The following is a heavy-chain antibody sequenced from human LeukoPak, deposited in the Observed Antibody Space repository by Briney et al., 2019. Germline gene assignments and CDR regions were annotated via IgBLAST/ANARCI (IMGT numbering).Heavy chain of an antibody. CDR1: GASVNSFY. CDR3: ARLKLESSGSYDY. D-gene: IGHD1-26*01. Sequence: SETLSLTCSVSGASVNSFYWTWIRQAAGKGPEWIGRIYITGSTDYNPSLKSRVTISLDKSNNEFSLKLSSVTAADTAVYYCARLKLESSGSYDYWGQGTLVTVSS. V-gene: IGHV4-4*07. J-gene: IGHJ4*02. CDR2: IYITGST.